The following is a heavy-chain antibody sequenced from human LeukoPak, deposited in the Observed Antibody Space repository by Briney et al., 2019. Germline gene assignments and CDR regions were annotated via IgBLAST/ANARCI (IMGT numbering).Heavy chain of an antibody. J-gene: IGHJ6*03. Sequence: PSETLSLTCTVSSGSISTSNYYWGWVRQPPGKALEWIGNIFYSGSTYYSPSLKSRVTISVDTSKNQFSLKLSSVTAADTAVYYCARHLYYYGSGSRLHYMDVWGKGTTVTISS. V-gene: IGHV4-39*01. CDR2: IFYSGST. D-gene: IGHD3-10*01. CDR3: ARHLYYYGSGSRLHYMDV. CDR1: SGSISTSNYY.